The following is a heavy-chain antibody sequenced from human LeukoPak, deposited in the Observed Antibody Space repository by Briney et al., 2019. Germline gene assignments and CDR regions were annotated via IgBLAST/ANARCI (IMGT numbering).Heavy chain of an antibody. J-gene: IGHJ3*02. CDR3: ARRKETYYYDSSGYGAFDI. CDR2: INHSGST. Sequence: SETLSLTCAVYGGSFSGYYWSWIRQPPGKGLEWIGEINHSGSTNYNPSLKSRVTISVDTSKNQFSLKLSSVTAADTAVYYCARRKETYYYDSSGYGAFDIWGQGTMVTVSS. CDR1: GGSFSGYY. D-gene: IGHD3-22*01. V-gene: IGHV4-34*01.